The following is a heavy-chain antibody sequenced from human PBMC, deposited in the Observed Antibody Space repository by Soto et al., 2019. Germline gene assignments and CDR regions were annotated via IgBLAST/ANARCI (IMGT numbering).Heavy chain of an antibody. Sequence: QVQLVESGGGVVQPGRSLRLSCAASGFTFSSYAMHWVRQAPGKGLEWVAVISYDGSKKYYADSVKGRFTISRDNSKNTLYLQMNSLRAEDTAVYYCARGKRGSSGLYNWFDPWGQGTLVTVSS. CDR1: GFTFSSYA. CDR3: ARGKRGSSGLYNWFDP. D-gene: IGHD6-19*01. V-gene: IGHV3-30-3*01. J-gene: IGHJ5*02. CDR2: ISYDGSKK.